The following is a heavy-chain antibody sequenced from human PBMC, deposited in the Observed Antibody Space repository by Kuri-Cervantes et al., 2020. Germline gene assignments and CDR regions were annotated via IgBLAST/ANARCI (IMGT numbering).Heavy chain of an antibody. CDR1: GYTFTSYY. D-gene: IGHD3-10*01. Sequence: ASVKVSCKASGYTFTSYYMHWVRQAPGQGLEWMGIINPSGGSTSYAQKFQGRVTMTRDTSTSTVYMELSSLRSEDTAVYYCARDKEEFGYYYYYGMDVWGQGNTVNCSS. CDR3: ARDKEEFGYYYYYGMDV. J-gene: IGHJ6*01. V-gene: IGHV1-46*01. CDR2: INPSGGST.